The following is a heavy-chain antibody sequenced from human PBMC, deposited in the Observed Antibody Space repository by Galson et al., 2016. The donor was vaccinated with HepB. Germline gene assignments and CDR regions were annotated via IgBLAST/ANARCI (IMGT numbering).Heavy chain of an antibody. J-gene: IGHJ5*02. D-gene: IGHD3-3*01. Sequence: QSGAEVKKPGESLKISCKGSGYSFTSFWIAWVRQMPGKGLEWMGIIYPGDSDTRYSPSFQGQVTISADKSIDTAYLQWSSLKASATAMDYCAGSLYYDFWSGQKGWFDPWAQGTLVTVSS. CDR3: AGSLYYDFWSGQKGWFDP. CDR2: IYPGDSDT. V-gene: IGHV5-51*01. CDR1: GYSFTSFW.